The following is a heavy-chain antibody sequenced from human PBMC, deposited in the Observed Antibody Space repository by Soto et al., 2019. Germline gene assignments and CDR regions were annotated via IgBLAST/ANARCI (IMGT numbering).Heavy chain of an antibody. V-gene: IGHV1-69*06. D-gene: IGHD3-22*01. Sequence: QVQLVQSGAEVMKPGSSVKVSCKASGGTFSSYAICWVRQAPGQGLEWIGGIIPIFGTANYAQKFQGRVMITADNSTSTGDMEVSSLRSEDTAVYYGASGLHYYDTAQAFDNWGQGTMVTVSS. J-gene: IGHJ3*02. CDR3: ASGLHYYDTAQAFDN. CDR2: IIPIFGTA. CDR1: GGTFSSYA.